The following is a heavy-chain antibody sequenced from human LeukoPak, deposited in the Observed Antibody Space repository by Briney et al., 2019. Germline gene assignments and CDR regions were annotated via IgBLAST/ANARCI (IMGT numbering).Heavy chain of an antibody. D-gene: IGHD2-2*01. CDR3: AKGFCSTTSC. V-gene: IGHV3-30*02. Sequence: GGSLRLSCAAPGFTFSSSGMHWVRQAPGKGLEWVAFIRLDGSDGYYADSVKGRFTISRDNSKNTLYLQMNSLKAEDTAVYYCAKGFCSTTSCWGQGTLVTVSS. J-gene: IGHJ4*02. CDR2: IRLDGSDG. CDR1: GFTFSSSG.